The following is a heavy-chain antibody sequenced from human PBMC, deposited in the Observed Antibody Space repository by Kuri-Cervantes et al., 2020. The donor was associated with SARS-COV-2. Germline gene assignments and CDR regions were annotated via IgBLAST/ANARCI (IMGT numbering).Heavy chain of an antibody. D-gene: IGHD6-19*01. CDR1: GFTFSGHW. CDR2: INPVGSYT. Sequence: GESLKISCAASGFTFSGHWIHWVRQAPGKGLVWVSRINPVGSYTNNADSVKGRFTLSRDNAKNSLYLQMNSLRAEDTAVYYCAKVITAGYSSGWSCDYWGQGTLVTGSS. J-gene: IGHJ4*02. V-gene: IGHV3-74*01. CDR3: AKVITAGYSSGWSCDY.